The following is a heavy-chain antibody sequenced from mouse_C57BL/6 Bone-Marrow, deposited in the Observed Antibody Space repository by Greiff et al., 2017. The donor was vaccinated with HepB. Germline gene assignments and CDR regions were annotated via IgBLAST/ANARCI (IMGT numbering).Heavy chain of an antibody. D-gene: IGHD2-4*01. V-gene: IGHV5-16*01. CDR3: ARWGLRRGYAMDY. Sequence: EVHLVESEGGLVQPGRSMKLSCTASGFTFSDYYMAWVRQVPEKGLEWVANINYDGSSTYYLDSLKSRFIISRDNAKNILYLQMSSLKSEDTATYYCARWGLRRGYAMDYWGQGTSVTVSS. J-gene: IGHJ4*01. CDR2: INYDGSST. CDR1: GFTFSDYY.